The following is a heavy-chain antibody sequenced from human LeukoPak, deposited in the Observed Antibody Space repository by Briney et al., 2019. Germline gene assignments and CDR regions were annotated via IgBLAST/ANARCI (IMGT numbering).Heavy chain of an antibody. J-gene: IGHJ6*02. Sequence: SETLSLTCTVSGGSISSNNYYWGWIRQPPGKGLEWIGEINHSGSTNYNPSLKIRVTISVDTSKNQFSLKLSSVTAADTAVYYCARGGRHLEWLLYGMDVWGQGTTVTVSS. CDR2: INHSGST. D-gene: IGHD3-3*01. CDR3: ARGGRHLEWLLYGMDV. CDR1: GGSISSNNYY. V-gene: IGHV4-39*07.